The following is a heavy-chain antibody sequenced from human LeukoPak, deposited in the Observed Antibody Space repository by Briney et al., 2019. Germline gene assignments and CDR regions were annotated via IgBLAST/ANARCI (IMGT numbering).Heavy chain of an antibody. CDR2: IYSGGST. Sequence: GGSLRLSCAASGFTVSSNYMSWVRQAPGKGLEWVSVIYSGGSTYYADSVKGRFTISRDNSKNTLYLQMNSLRAEDTAVYYCARDPVGGSYFPRAHFDLWGRGTLVTVSS. CDR1: GFTVSSNY. CDR3: ARDPVGGSYFPRAHFDL. V-gene: IGHV3-53*01. J-gene: IGHJ2*01. D-gene: IGHD1-26*01.